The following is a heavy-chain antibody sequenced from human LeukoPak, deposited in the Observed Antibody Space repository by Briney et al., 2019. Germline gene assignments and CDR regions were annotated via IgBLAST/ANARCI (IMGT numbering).Heavy chain of an antibody. J-gene: IGHJ4*02. D-gene: IGHD3-22*01. CDR1: GYTFTSYD. V-gene: IGHV1-8*01. CDR3: ARGGTYYYDSRDFDY. CDR2: MNPNSGNT. Sequence: ASVKVSCKASGYTFTSYDINWVRQATGQGLEWIGWMNPNSGNTGYAQKFQGRVTMTRNTSISTAYMELSSLRSEDTAVYYCARGGTYYYDSRDFDYWGQGTLVTVSS.